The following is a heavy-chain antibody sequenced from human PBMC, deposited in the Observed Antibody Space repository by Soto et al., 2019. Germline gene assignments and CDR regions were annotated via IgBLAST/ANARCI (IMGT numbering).Heavy chain of an antibody. Sequence: XATLSLTCTVSGGSISSYYWSWIRQPPGKGLEWIGYIYYSGSTNYNPSLKSRVTISVDTSKNQFSLKLSSVTAADTAVYYCAWGGGNYGDYYYGMDVWGQGTTVTVSS. J-gene: IGHJ6*02. V-gene: IGHV4-59*08. D-gene: IGHD4-4*01. CDR1: GGSISSYY. CDR2: IYYSGST. CDR3: AWGGGNYGDYYYGMDV.